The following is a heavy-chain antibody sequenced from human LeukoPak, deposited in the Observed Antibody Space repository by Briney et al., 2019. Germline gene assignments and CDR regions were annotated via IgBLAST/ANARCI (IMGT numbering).Heavy chain of an antibody. D-gene: IGHD6-6*01. CDR1: GYTFTSYD. V-gene: IGHV1-8*01. Sequence: ASVKASCKASGYTFTSYDINWVRQATGQGLEWMGWMNPNSGNTGYAQKFQGRVTMTRNTSISTAYMELSSLRSEDTAVYYCARGGEYSSSSGDYFDYWGQGTLVTVSS. J-gene: IGHJ4*02. CDR2: MNPNSGNT. CDR3: ARGGEYSSSSGDYFDY.